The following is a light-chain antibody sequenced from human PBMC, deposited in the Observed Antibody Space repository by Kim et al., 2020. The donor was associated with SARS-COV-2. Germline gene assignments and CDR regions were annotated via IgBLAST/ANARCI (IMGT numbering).Light chain of an antibody. V-gene: IGKV1-33*01. CDR2: DAS. J-gene: IGKJ4*01. CDR1: QDINKY. CDR3: QQYDNPPLT. Sequence: DIQMTQSPSSLSASVGDRVTITCQASQDINKYLNWYQQKPGKAPKVLIYDASSLETWVPLRFSGSGSGTDFTLTISGVQPEDIATYYCQQYDNPPLTFGGGTKLEI.